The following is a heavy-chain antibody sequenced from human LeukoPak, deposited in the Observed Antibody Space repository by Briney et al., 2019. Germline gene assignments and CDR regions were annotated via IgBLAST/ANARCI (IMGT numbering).Heavy chain of an antibody. V-gene: IGHV4-59*12. J-gene: IGHJ5*02. CDR2: IYYSGST. D-gene: IGHD6-13*01. Sequence: SETLSLTCTVSGGSISSYYWSWIRQPPGKGLEWIGYIYYSGSTNYNPSLKSRVTISVDTSKNQFSLKLSSVTAADTAVYYCAREKGAARAKNWFDPWGQGTLVTVSS. CDR3: AREKGAARAKNWFDP. CDR1: GGSISSYY.